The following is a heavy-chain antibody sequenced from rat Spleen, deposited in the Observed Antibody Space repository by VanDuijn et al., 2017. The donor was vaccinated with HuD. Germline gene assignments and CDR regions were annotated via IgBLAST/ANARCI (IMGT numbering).Heavy chain of an antibody. CDR1: GFSLISYT. CDR2: IWNDGST. J-gene: IGHJ2*01. V-gene: IGHV2-15*01. D-gene: IGHD1-2*01. Sequence: QVQLKESGPGLVQPSQTLSLTCTVSGFSLISYTVSWVRQPPGTGLEWMGGIWNDGSTNYNSALKNRLNISRDTSKSQVFLKMNSLQTEDTAIYFCTRADIGAIYTDGIWGQGVMVTVSA. CDR3: TRADIGAIYTDGI.